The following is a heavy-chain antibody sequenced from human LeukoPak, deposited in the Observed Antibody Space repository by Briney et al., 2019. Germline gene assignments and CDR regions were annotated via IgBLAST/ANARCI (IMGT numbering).Heavy chain of an antibody. CDR1: GYTFITYW. CDR2: INSDGSTT. V-gene: IGHV3-74*01. CDR3: ARAFGSGSRVINYFDF. D-gene: IGHD3-10*01. J-gene: IGHJ4*02. Sequence: GFLRRSYAGSGYTFITYWINWVRQAQGKELVWVSSINSDGSTTTYADSVKGRFTISRDNAKNMVYLQMNSLRAEDTAVYYCARAFGSGSRVINYFDFCGQGTLVTVSS.